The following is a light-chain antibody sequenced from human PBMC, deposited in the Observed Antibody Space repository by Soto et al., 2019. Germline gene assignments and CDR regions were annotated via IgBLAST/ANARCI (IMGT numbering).Light chain of an antibody. J-gene: IGKJ4*01. V-gene: IGKV1-5*01. CDR1: QSISSW. CDR3: QQRSSCPLT. Sequence: DIQMTQSPSTLSASVGDRVTITCRASQSISSWLAWYQQKPGKAPKLLIYDASYRATGIPARFSGSGSGTDFTLTISSLEPEDFAVYYCQQRSSCPLTFGGGTKVDI. CDR2: DAS.